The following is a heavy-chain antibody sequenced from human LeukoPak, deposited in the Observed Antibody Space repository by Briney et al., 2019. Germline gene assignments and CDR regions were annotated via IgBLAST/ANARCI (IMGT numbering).Heavy chain of an antibody. CDR2: IYTSGST. CDR3: ARTILSVVPAAIYWFDP. V-gene: IGHV4-4*07. CDR1: GGFISSYY. Sequence: PSETLSLTCPVSGGFISSYYWSWIRQPAGKGLEWIGRIYTSGSTNYNPSFKSRVTMSVDTSKNQFSLKLSSMTAADTAVYYCARTILSVVPAAIYWFDPWGQGTLVTVSS. J-gene: IGHJ5*02. D-gene: IGHD2-2*01.